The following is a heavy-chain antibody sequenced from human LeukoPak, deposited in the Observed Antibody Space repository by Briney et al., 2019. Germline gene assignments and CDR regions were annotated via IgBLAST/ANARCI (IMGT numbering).Heavy chain of an antibody. CDR1: GGSFSGYY. CDR3: ARSTISTGGTFDY. V-gene: IGHV4-34*01. J-gene: IGHJ4*02. D-gene: IGHD5/OR15-5a*01. CDR2: INHSGST. Sequence: PSETLSLTCEVYGGSFSGYYWSWIRQPPGKGLEWIGEINHSGSTNYNPSLKSRVTISVDTSKNQFSLKLSSVTAADTAVYYCARSTISTGGTFDYWGQGTLVTVSS.